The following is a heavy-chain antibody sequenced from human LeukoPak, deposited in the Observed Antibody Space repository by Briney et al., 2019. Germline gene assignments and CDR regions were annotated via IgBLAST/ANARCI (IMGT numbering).Heavy chain of an antibody. CDR1: GGSISSGGYF. CDR2: NSITGDS. CDR3: ARSYSSSSSDAFDI. J-gene: IGHJ3*02. Sequence: TSETLSLTCNVSGGSISSGGYFWSWVRQPAGKGLEYIGRNSITGDSNYNPSLKSRVSISVDTSKNQLSLKLSSVTAADTAVYYCARSYSSSSSDAFDIWGQGTMVTVSS. V-gene: IGHV4-61*02. D-gene: IGHD6-6*01.